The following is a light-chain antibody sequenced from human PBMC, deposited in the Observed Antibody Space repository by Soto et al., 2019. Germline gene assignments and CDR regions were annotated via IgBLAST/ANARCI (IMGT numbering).Light chain of an antibody. Sequence: QSVLTQPPSASGSPGQSVTISCTGTSSDVGGYNYVSWYQKYPGRAPKLMIYEVTKRPSGVPDRFSGSKSGNTASLTVSGVQAEDEADYYCSSYAASNNFYFVFGGGTKLTVL. J-gene: IGLJ3*02. CDR2: EVT. CDR3: SSYAASNNFYFV. V-gene: IGLV2-8*01. CDR1: SSDVGGYNY.